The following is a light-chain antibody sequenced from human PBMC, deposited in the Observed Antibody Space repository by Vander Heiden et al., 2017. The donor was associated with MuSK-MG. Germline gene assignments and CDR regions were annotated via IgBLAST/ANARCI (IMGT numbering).Light chain of an antibody. CDR1: ALPNQY. CDR2: KDN. J-gene: IGLJ3*02. CDR3: QSADSSGTYGV. V-gene: IGLV3-25*03. Sequence: SYELTQPPSVSVSPGQTARITCSGDALPNQYAYWYQRKPGQAPVLIIYKDNGRPSGIPERFSASSSGTTVTLTISGVQAEDEADYYCQSADSSGTYGVFGGGTKLTVL.